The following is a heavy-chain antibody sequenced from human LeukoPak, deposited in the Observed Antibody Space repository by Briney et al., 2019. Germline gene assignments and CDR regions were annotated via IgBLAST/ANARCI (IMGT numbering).Heavy chain of an antibody. CDR2: IDYSGNT. CDR3: ARDRCGSSTSSHLPPDP. J-gene: IGHJ5*02. CDR1: GGSISSGGYY. D-gene: IGHD2-2*01. V-gene: IGHV4-31*01. Sequence: PSETLSLTCTVSGGSISSGGYYWGWILQHPGKGRESIGYIDYSGNTYYNPSLQSPVTISVDTSKNQFCLKLSSVPAADTAVYYCARDRCGSSTSSHLPPDPWGQGTLVTVSS.